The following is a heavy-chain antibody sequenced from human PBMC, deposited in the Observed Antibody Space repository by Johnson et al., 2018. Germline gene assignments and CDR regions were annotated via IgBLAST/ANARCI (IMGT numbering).Heavy chain of an antibody. CDR2: IHSDGSNT. CDR1: RFTFSYYW. J-gene: IGHJ3*02. D-gene: IGHD6-6*01. CDR3: TRGSLGALDM. Sequence: VQLQESGGGLVQPGGSLRLSCAASRFTFSYYWMHWVRQAPGKGLVWVSRIHSDGSNTNYADSVKGRFTISRDNAKNMLYLQRNSLRVGDTAVYYCTRGSLGALDMWGQGTMVTVSS. V-gene: IGHV3-74*01.